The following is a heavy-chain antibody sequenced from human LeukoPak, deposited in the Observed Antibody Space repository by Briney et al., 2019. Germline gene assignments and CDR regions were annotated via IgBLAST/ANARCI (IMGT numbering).Heavy chain of an antibody. D-gene: IGHD3-10*01. CDR1: GFTFDDYA. CDR2: ISWNSGSI. J-gene: IGHJ6*02. Sequence: GGSLRLSCAASGFTFDDYAMHWVRQAPGKGLEWVSGISWNSGSIGYADSVKGRFTISRDNAKNSLYLQMNSLRAEDTALYYCAKDLTQGSGSPVYGMDVWGQGTTVTVSS. V-gene: IGHV3-9*01. CDR3: AKDLTQGSGSPVYGMDV.